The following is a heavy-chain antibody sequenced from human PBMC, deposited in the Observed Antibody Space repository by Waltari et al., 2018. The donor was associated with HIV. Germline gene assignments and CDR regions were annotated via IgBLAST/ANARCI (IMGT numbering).Heavy chain of an antibody. CDR3: ARLRYCSSTSCYPPGYYYYGMDV. D-gene: IGHD2-2*01. J-gene: IGHJ6*02. CDR2: IEYSGRT. V-gene: IGHV4-39*01. Sequence: QLQLQESGPGLVKPSETLSLTCTVSGGSIRSSSYYWGWIRQPPGKGLEWIGSIEYSGRTDYNPSLKGRVTISVDTSKTQFSLKRSSVTAADTAVYYCARLRYCSSTSCYPPGYYYYGMDVWGQGTTVTVSS. CDR1: GGSIRSSSYY.